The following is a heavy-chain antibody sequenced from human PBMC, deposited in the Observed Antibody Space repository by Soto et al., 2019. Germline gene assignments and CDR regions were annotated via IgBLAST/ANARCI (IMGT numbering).Heavy chain of an antibody. J-gene: IGHJ5*02. CDR1: GFTFSSYA. Sequence: GGSLRLSCAASGFTFSSYAMSWVRQAPGKGLEWVSAISGSGGSTYYADSVKGRFTISRDNSKNTLYLQMNSLRAEDTAVYYCAKDPLPNSRYDYGYRRPYNWFDPWGQGTLVTVSS. D-gene: IGHD5-12*01. V-gene: IGHV3-23*01. CDR2: ISGSGGST. CDR3: AKDPLPNSRYDYGYRRPYNWFDP.